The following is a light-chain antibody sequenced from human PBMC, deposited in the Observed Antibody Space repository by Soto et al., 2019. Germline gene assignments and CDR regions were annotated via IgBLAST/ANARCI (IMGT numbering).Light chain of an antibody. CDR2: GAS. CDR1: QSASSIF. CDR3: QQYESSRT. Sequence: EIVLTQSPGTLYLSPGERATLSCRASQSASSIFLAWYQQKRGQAPRLLIYGASRRATGIADRFSSSGSGTDFGLTISRREPEDFAVYYCQQYESSRTFGQGTKVE. J-gene: IGKJ1*01. V-gene: IGKV3-20*01.